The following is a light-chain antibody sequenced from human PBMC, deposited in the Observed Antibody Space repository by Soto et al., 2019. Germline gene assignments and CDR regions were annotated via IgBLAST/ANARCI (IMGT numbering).Light chain of an antibody. J-gene: IGKJ1*01. CDR3: QQYGSSPPT. CDR2: GAS. Sequence: EIVLTQSPGTLSLSPGERATLSCRASQSVSSSYLAWYQQKPGQAPRLLIYGASSRATGIPDRFSGSESGTDFTLTISRLEPEDFAVYYCQQYGSSPPTFGQGTKVEIK. CDR1: QSVSSSY. V-gene: IGKV3-20*01.